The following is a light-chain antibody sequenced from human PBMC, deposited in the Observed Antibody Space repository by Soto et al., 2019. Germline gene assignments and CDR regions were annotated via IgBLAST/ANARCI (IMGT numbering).Light chain of an antibody. J-gene: IGKJ1*01. CDR1: QSVSSN. V-gene: IGKV3-11*01. CDR2: DAS. Sequence: QSPAALSVNQGERATLSYRASQSVSSNLAWYQQKPGQAPRLLIYDASNRATGIPARFSGSGSGTDFTLTISSLEPGDFAVYYCQQRSYWWTFGQGTKVDI. CDR3: QQRSYWWT.